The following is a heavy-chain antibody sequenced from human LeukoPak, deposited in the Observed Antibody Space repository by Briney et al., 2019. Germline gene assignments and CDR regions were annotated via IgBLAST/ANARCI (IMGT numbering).Heavy chain of an antibody. J-gene: IGHJ3*01. D-gene: IGHD3-22*01. CDR1: GFFLSDHW. V-gene: IGHV3-7*01. Sequence: PGGSLRLSCAASGFFLSDHWVTWVRQAPGKGLEWVANIKQDGSETYYVDSVRGRFTISRDNAKNSLYLQMNSLRAEDTAIYYCARDPYDRGGYGAFDLWGLGTTITVSS. CDR2: IKQDGSET. CDR3: ARDPYDRGGYGAFDL.